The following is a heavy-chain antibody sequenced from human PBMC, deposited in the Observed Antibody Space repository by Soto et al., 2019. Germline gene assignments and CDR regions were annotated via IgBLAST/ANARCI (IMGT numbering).Heavy chain of an antibody. CDR3: ARFSNRGGASYFSDY. D-gene: IGHD3-16*01. V-gene: IGHV5-51*01. Sequence: GGALKNSCKGSGYSYTTYLIGWGRQMPGKGLEWMGIIYPGDSNTRYSPSFQGQVIISADKSISTAYLQWSSLKASDTAMYYCARFSNRGGASYFSDYWGQGTLVTVSS. CDR1: GYSYTTYL. CDR2: IYPGDSNT. J-gene: IGHJ4*02.